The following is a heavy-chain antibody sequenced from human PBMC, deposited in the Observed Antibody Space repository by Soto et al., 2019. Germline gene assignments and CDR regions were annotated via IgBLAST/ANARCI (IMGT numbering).Heavy chain of an antibody. Sequence: LSLTCTVSGGSISSSSYYWGWIRQPPGKGLEWIGSIYYSGSTYYNPSLKSRVTISVDTSKNQFSLKLSSVTAADTAVYYCARRTTVSYGMDVWGQGTTVTVSS. J-gene: IGHJ6*02. CDR3: ARRTTVSYGMDV. CDR2: IYYSGST. V-gene: IGHV4-39*01. CDR1: GGSISSSSYY. D-gene: IGHD4-4*01.